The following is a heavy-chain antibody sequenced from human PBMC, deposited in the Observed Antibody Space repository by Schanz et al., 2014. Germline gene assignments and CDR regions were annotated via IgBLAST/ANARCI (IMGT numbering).Heavy chain of an antibody. CDR3: ARGGFGELSAFDI. CDR2: ISYDGSKK. CDR1: GFTFSSYW. D-gene: IGHD3-10*01. J-gene: IGHJ3*02. Sequence: VQLLESGGGLIQPGGSLRLSCAASGFTFSSYWMHWVRQAPGKGLEWVGVISYDGSKKSYADSVKGRFTISRDNSKNTLYLQMNSLRPEDTAVYYCARGGFGELSAFDIWGQGTMVTVSS. V-gene: IGHV3-30*03.